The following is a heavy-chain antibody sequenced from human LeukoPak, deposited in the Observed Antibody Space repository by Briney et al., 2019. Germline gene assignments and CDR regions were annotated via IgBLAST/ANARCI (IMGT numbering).Heavy chain of an antibody. CDR3: ASIRYSSSSYWFDP. D-gene: IGHD6-6*01. CDR2: IYTSGST. Sequence: SETLSLTYTVSGGSISSYYWSWIRQPAGKGLEWIGRIYTSGSTNYNPSLKSRVTMSVATSKNQFSLKLSSVTAADTAVYYYASIRYSSSSYWFDPWGQGTLVTVSS. CDR1: GGSISSYY. J-gene: IGHJ5*02. V-gene: IGHV4-4*07.